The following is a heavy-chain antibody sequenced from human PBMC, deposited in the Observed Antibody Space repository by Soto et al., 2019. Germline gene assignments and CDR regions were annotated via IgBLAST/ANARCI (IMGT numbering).Heavy chain of an antibody. Sequence: QVQLVQSGAEVKKPGSSVKVSCKASGGTFSSYTISWVRQAPGQGLEWMGRIIPILGIANYAQKFQGRVTITADKSTSTAHMELSSLRSEDTAVYYCAGARPHGYSSEWYFDLWGRGTLVTVSS. V-gene: IGHV1-69*02. CDR2: IIPILGIA. J-gene: IGHJ2*01. CDR1: GGTFSSYT. CDR3: AGARPHGYSSEWYFDL. D-gene: IGHD6-19*01.